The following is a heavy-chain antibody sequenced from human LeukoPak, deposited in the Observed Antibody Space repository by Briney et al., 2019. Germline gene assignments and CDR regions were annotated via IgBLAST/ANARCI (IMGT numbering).Heavy chain of an antibody. CDR3: ARDVGRASRGYSYAFDY. Sequence: GGSLRLSCVASGFIFTSYAMSWVRQAPGKGLEWVANIKQDGSEKYYVDSVKGRFTISRDNAKNSLYLQMNSLRAEDTAVYYCARDVGRASRGYSYAFDYWGQGTLVTVSS. D-gene: IGHD5-18*01. V-gene: IGHV3-7*01. J-gene: IGHJ4*02. CDR1: GFIFTSYA. CDR2: IKQDGSEK.